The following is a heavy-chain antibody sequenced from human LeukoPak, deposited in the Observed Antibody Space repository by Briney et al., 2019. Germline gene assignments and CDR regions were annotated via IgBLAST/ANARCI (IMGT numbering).Heavy chain of an antibody. CDR2: IYPGDSST. Sequence: GESLKISCKGSGYSFPIYWIGWVRQMPGKGLEWMGIIYPGDSSTRYSPSFQGQVTISADKSISTAYLQWSSLKASDTAMYYCARRPDGDYYGAVDYWGQGTLVTVSS. D-gene: IGHD4-17*01. J-gene: IGHJ4*02. CDR3: ARRPDGDYYGAVDY. CDR1: GYSFPIYW. V-gene: IGHV5-51*01.